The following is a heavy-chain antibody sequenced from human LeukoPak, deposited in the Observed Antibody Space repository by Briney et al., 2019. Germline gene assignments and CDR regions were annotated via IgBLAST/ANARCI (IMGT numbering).Heavy chain of an antibody. V-gene: IGHV3-23*01. J-gene: IGHJ4*02. CDR3: AKGTLWPTPYFDY. D-gene: IGHD3-10*01. CDR2: ISGSGGST. CDR1: GFTFSSYA. Sequence: GGPLRLSCAASGFTFSSYAMSWVRQAPGKGLEWVSAISGSGGSTYYADSVKGRFTISRDNSKNTPYLQMNSLRAEDTAVYYCAKGTLWPTPYFDYWGQGTLVTVSS.